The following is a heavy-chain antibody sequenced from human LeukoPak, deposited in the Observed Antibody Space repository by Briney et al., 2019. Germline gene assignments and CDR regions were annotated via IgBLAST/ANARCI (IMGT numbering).Heavy chain of an antibody. CDR3: ARVGYFDSSGYPSPFDY. J-gene: IGHJ4*02. V-gene: IGHV4-38-2*02. D-gene: IGHD3-22*01. CDR2: VFHTGIT. CDR1: GYSISSGYY. Sequence: TLSLTCSVSGYSISSGYYWVWVRQPPGEGLQGIGSVFHTGITYYSPSLKSRVTISVDTSKNQFSLKVTSVTAAETAVYYCARVGYFDSSGYPSPFDYWGQGMLVTVSS.